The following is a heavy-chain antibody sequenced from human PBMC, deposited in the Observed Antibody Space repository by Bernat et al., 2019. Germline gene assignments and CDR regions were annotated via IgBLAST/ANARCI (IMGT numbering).Heavy chain of an antibody. Sequence: QVQLQESGPGLVKPSQTLSLTCTVSGGSISSGDYYWSWIRQPPGKGLEWIGYIYYSGSTYYNPSLKSRVTISVDTSKNQFSLKLSSVTAADTAVYYCARVTGLVPAALDWFDPWGQGTLVTVSS. D-gene: IGHD2-2*01. V-gene: IGHV4-30-4*01. CDR3: ARVTGLVPAALDWFDP. J-gene: IGHJ5*02. CDR1: GGSISSGDYY. CDR2: IYYSGST.